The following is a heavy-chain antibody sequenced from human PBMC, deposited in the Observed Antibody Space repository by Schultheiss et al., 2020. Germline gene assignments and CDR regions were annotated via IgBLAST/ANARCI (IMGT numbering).Heavy chain of an antibody. CDR2: IYYSGST. CDR3: ARLRCSGGSCWGGDYYYMDV. V-gene: IGHV4-59*08. CDR1: GGSIRNYY. J-gene: IGHJ6*03. Sequence: SETLSLTCTVSGGSIRNYYWSWIRQPPGKGLEWIGYIYYSGSTYYNPSLKSRVTISVDTSKNQFSLKLSSVTAADTAVYYCARLRCSGGSCWGGDYYYMDVWGKGTTVTVSS. D-gene: IGHD2-15*01.